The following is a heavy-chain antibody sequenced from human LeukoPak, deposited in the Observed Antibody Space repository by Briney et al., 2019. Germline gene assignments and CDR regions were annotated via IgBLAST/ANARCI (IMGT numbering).Heavy chain of an antibody. CDR3: ARDRGYCSGGSCYSPPPHFEY. CDR2: ISSSSSTI. D-gene: IGHD2-15*01. V-gene: IGHV3-48*01. J-gene: IGHJ4*02. CDR1: GFTFSSYS. Sequence: GGSLRLSCAASGFTFSSYSMNWVRQAPGKGLEWVSYISSSSSTIYYADSVKGRFTISRDNAKNSLYLQMNSLRAEDTAVYYCARDRGYCSGGSCYSPPPHFEYWGQGTLVTVSS.